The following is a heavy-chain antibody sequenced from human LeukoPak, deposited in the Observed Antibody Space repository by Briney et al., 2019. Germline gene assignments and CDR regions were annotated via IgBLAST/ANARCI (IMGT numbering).Heavy chain of an antibody. D-gene: IGHD3-10*01. CDR3: ARGRGWFGELRKRWFDP. J-gene: IGHJ5*02. CDR2: INHSGST. Sequence: SETLSLTCAVYGGSFSGYYWSWIRQPPGKGLEWIGGINHSGSTNYNPSLKSRVTISVDTSKNQFSLKLSSVTAADTAVYYCARGRGWFGELRKRWFDPWGQGTLVTVSS. V-gene: IGHV4-34*01. CDR1: GGSFSGYY.